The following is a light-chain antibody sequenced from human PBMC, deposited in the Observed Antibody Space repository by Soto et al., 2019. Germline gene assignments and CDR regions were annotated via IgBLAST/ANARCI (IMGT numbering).Light chain of an antibody. Sequence: DIQMTQSPSSLSASVGDRVTITCRASQSISNYVNWYQQRPWKAPKLLIYTASTLHSGVPSRFSGSGSGRDFTLAISSLHSDDFATYYCRQRYHPLPLTFGGGNKVEI. J-gene: IGKJ4*02. V-gene: IGKV1-39*01. CDR1: QSISNY. CDR2: TAS. CDR3: RQRYHPLPLT.